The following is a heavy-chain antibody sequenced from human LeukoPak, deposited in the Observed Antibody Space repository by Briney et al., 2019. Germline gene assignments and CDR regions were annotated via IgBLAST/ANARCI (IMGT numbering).Heavy chain of an antibody. CDR2: ISWNSGII. Sequence: GGSLRLSCAASGFTFDDYAMHWVRQAPGKGLEWVSGISWNSGIIGYVDSVKGRFTISRDNAKNSLYLQMNSLRVEDTALYYCAKGSRSVEIPAGPFDYWGQGTLVTVSS. J-gene: IGHJ4*02. CDR1: GFTFDDYA. D-gene: IGHD2-2*01. CDR3: AKGSRSVEIPAGPFDY. V-gene: IGHV3-9*01.